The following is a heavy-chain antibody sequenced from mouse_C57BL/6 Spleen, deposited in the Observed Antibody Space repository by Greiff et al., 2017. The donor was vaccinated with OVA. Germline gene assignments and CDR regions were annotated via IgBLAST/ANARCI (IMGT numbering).Heavy chain of an antibody. CDR1: GFTFSDYG. CDR3: ARLDSSGYVSFAY. CDR2: ISSGSSTI. Sequence: EVMLVESGGGLVKPGGSLKLSCAASGFTFSDYGMHWVRQAPEKGLEWVAYISSGSSTIYYAGTVKGRFTISRDNAKNTLFLQMTSLRSEDTAMYYCARLDSSGYVSFAYWGQGTLVTVSA. J-gene: IGHJ3*01. V-gene: IGHV5-17*01. D-gene: IGHD3-2*02.